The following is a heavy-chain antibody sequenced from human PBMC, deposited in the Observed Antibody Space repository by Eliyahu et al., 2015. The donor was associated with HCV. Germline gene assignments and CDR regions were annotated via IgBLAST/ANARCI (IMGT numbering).Heavy chain of an antibody. CDR2: IHFSGST. V-gene: IGHV4-61*08. Sequence: LVRPSETLSLTCTVSPGSVSSSDYYWSWIRQPPGRGLEWIGYIHFSGSTNYNPSLKSRVTISVDTSKNQFFLKLRSVTAADTAVYYCARDYGDYGHIDYWGQGTLVTVSS. CDR3: ARDYGDYGHIDY. J-gene: IGHJ4*02. CDR1: PGSVSSSDYY. D-gene: IGHD4-17*01.